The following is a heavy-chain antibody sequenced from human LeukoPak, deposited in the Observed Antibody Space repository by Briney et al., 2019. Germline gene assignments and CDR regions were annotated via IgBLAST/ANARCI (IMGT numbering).Heavy chain of an antibody. V-gene: IGHV4-59*11. CDR3: GRDALVGYFSYYYMDV. CDR1: GGSISSHY. J-gene: IGHJ6*03. D-gene: IGHD2-15*01. CDR2: ISNSGST. Sequence: SETLSLTCTVSGGSISSHYWTWIRQSPVKGLEWIGDISNSGSTSYNPSLKSRVTISIDTSKNHFSLKLSCVTAADTAVYYCGRDALVGYFSYYYMDVWGKGTTVTVSS.